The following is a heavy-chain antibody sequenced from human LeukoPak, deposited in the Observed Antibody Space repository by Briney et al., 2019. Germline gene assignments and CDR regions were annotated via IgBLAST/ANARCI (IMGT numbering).Heavy chain of an antibody. V-gene: IGHV4-39*01. Sequence: SETLSLTCTVSGGSISSSSYYWGWIRQPPGKGLEWIGSIYYSGSTYYNPSLKSRVTISVDTSKNQFSLKLSSVTAADTAVYYCARRPGRLLEWLLYYMDVWGKGTTVTVSS. CDR1: GGSISSSSYY. D-gene: IGHD3-3*01. CDR2: IYYSGST. CDR3: ARRPGRLLEWLLYYMDV. J-gene: IGHJ6*03.